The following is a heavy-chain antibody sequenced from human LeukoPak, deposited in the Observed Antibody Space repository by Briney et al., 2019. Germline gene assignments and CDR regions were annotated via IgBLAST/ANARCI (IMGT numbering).Heavy chain of an antibody. V-gene: IGHV1-46*01. Sequence: ASVKVSCKASGYTFTSYYMHWVRQAPGQGLEWMGIINPSGGSTSYAQKFQGRVTMTRDTSTSTVYMELSRLRSDDTAVYYCARGRRGFYCSSTSCYCDYWGQGTLVTVSS. CDR1: GYTFTSYY. D-gene: IGHD2-2*01. J-gene: IGHJ4*02. CDR3: ARGRRGFYCSSTSCYCDY. CDR2: INPSGGST.